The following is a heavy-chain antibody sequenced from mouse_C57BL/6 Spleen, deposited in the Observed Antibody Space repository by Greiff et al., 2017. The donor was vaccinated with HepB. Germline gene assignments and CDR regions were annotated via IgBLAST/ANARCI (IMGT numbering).Heavy chain of an antibody. CDR3: ARGPYYSNYAMDY. Sequence: QVHVKQPGAELVMPGASVKLSCKASGYTFTSYWMHWVKQRPGQGLEWIGEIDPSDSYTNYNQKFKGKSTLTVDKSSSTAYMQLSSLTSEDSAVYYCARGPYYSNYAMDYWGQGTSVTVSS. V-gene: IGHV1-69*01. CDR2: IDPSDSYT. J-gene: IGHJ4*01. CDR1: GYTFTSYW. D-gene: IGHD2-12*01.